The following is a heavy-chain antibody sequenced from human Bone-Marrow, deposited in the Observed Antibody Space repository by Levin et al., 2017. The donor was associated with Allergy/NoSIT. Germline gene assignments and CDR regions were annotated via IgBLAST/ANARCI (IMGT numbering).Heavy chain of an antibody. CDR2: LSGESTYI. D-gene: IGHD3-10*01. Sequence: ASVKVSCAASGFTFGSYNMYWVRQAPGKGLEWVSSLSGESTYIFYADSVKGRFTVSRDNARNSLYLQMNSLRVEDTAVYYCARGQFGEYYYMDVWGNGTTVSVSS. J-gene: IGHJ6*03. CDR3: ARGQFGEYYYMDV. V-gene: IGHV3-21*01. CDR1: GFTFGSYN.